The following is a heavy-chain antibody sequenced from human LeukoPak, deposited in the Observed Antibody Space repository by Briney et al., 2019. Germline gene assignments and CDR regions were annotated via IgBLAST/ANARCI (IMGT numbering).Heavy chain of an antibody. J-gene: IGHJ4*02. CDR3: ARGPGEQQLVYRIDY. Sequence: SETLSLTCAVYGGSFSGYYWSWIRQPPGKGLEWIGEINHSGSTNYNPSLKSRVTISVDTSKNQFSLKLSSVTAADTAVYYCARGPGEQQLVYRIDYWGQGTLGTVSS. CDR2: INHSGST. V-gene: IGHV4-34*01. CDR1: GGSFSGYY. D-gene: IGHD6-13*01.